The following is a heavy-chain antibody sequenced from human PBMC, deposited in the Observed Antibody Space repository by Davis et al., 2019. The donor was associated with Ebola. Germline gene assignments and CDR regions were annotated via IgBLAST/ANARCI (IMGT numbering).Heavy chain of an antibody. J-gene: IGHJ4*02. CDR1: GGSISSYY. CDR3: ARSDYSSEFDY. Sequence: MPSETLSLTCTVSGGSISSYYWSWIRQPPGKGLEWIGYIYYCGITNYNPSLKSRVTISVDTSKNQFSLKLSSVTAADTAVYYCARSDYSSEFDYWGQGTLVTVSS. V-gene: IGHV4-59*08. CDR2: IYYCGIT. D-gene: IGHD4-11*01.